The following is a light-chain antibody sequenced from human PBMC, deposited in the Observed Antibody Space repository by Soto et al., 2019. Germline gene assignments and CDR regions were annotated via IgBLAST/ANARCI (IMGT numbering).Light chain of an antibody. Sequence: QSVLPQPPSASGTPGQRVVISCSGSDSDVGTNTVNWYQQVPGAAPKLLIYINNQRPAWVPDRFSGSKSGTSASLAINGLRSEDEADYYCAAWDDTLPGYVFGSGTKLTVL. CDR3: AAWDDTLPGYV. V-gene: IGLV1-44*01. J-gene: IGLJ1*01. CDR2: INN. CDR1: DSDVGTNT.